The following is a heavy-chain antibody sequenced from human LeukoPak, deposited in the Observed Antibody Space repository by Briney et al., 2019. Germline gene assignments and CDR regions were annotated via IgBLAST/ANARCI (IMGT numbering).Heavy chain of an antibody. Sequence: GGSLRLSCAASGFTFSSCAMSWVRQAPGKGLEWVSAISTSGGRTFYADSVKGRFTISRDNSKNTLYLQMNSLKAEDTAIYYCAKDPTDFDSSGQTYFDYWGQGTLVTVFS. J-gene: IGHJ4*02. CDR2: ISTSGGRT. CDR1: GFTFSSCA. V-gene: IGHV3-23*01. D-gene: IGHD3-22*01. CDR3: AKDPTDFDSSGQTYFDY.